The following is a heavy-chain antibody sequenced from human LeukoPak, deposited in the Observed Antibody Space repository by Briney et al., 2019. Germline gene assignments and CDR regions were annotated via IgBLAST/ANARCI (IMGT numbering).Heavy chain of an antibody. Sequence: GGSLRLSCAASGFTFSSYSMNWVRQAPGKGLEWVSAISGSGGSTYYADSVKGRFTISRDNSKNTLYLQMNSLRAEDTAVYYCAKNNGGYYRFDYWGQGTLVTVSS. V-gene: IGHV3-23*01. CDR2: ISGSGGST. CDR3: AKNNGGYYRFDY. D-gene: IGHD3-22*01. J-gene: IGHJ4*02. CDR1: GFTFSSYS.